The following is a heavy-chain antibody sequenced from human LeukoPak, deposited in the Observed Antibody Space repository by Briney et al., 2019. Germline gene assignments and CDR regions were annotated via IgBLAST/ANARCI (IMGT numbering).Heavy chain of an antibody. D-gene: IGHD6-19*01. CDR1: GYTFTSYD. CDR3: ARGMKGIAVAAVDY. J-gene: IGHJ4*02. CDR2: MNPNSGNT. V-gene: IGHV1-8*03. Sequence: ASVKVSCKASGYTFTSYDINWVRQATGQGLEWMGWMNPNSGNTGYAQKFQGRVTITRNTSISTAYMELSSLRSEDTAVYYCARGMKGIAVAAVDYWGQGTLVTVSS.